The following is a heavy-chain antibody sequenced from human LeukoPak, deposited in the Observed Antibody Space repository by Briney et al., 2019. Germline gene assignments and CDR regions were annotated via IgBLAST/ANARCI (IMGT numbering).Heavy chain of an antibody. Sequence: PSEPLSLTCTVSGGSISSYYWNWIRQPPGKGLEWIGNIYYSGSTNYNPSLKSRVTISVDTSKNQFSLKLTSVTAADTAVYYCARDSPISSGISDFWGQGTLITVSS. J-gene: IGHJ4*02. CDR2: IYYSGST. CDR3: ARDSPISSGISDF. V-gene: IGHV4-59*01. D-gene: IGHD6-6*01. CDR1: GGSISSYY.